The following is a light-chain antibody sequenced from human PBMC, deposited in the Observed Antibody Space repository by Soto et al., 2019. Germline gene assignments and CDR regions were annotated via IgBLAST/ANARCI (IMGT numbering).Light chain of an antibody. CDR3: QQYGSSPYT. V-gene: IGKV3-20*01. CDR2: GAS. Sequence: EIGLTQSPGTLSLSPGERATLSCRASQSVISSYLAWYQQKPGQAPRLLIYGASSRATGIQDRFSGSGSGTDFSLTISRLEPEDFAVYYWQQYGSSPYTCGQATKLEI. J-gene: IGKJ2*01. CDR1: QSVISSY.